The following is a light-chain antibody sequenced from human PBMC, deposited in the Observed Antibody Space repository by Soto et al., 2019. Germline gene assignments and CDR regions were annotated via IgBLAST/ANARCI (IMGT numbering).Light chain of an antibody. CDR2: SDN. CDR1: NSNIASNS. CDR3: SSWARSLDNWM. J-gene: IGLJ3*02. V-gene: IGLV1-44*01. Sequence: QSVPTQPPSASGTPGQRVTITCYGDNSNIASNSVNWYQQLPGTAPKLLIYSDNRRPSGVPDRFSASRSGASAFLTISGLHYYDEADYYYSSWARSLDNWMFGGGTKLTVL.